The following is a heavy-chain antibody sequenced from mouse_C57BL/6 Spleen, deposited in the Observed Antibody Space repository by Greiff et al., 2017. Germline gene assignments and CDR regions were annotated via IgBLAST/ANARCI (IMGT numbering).Heavy chain of an antibody. Sequence: QVQLQQPGAELVKPGASVKLSCKASGYTFTSYWMHWVKQRPGRGLEWIGRIDPNSGGTKYNEKFKSKATLTVDKPSSTAYMQLSSLTSEDSAVYYCAREVGRTTVVARDWYFDVWGTGTTVTVSS. CDR2: IDPNSGGT. CDR3: AREVGRTTVVARDWYFDV. V-gene: IGHV1-72*01. CDR1: GYTFTSYW. D-gene: IGHD1-1*01. J-gene: IGHJ1*03.